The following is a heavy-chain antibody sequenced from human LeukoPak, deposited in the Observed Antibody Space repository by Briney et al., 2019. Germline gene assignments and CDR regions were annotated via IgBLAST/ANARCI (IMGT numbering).Heavy chain of an antibody. CDR1: GGSISSGGYS. CDR3: ARVLGDSSSWYWWFDP. J-gene: IGHJ5*02. Sequence: SQTLSPTCAVSGGSISSGGYSWSWIRQPPGKGLEWIGYIYHSGSTYYNPSLKSRVTISVDRSKNQFSLKLSSVTAADTAVYYCARVLGDSSSWYWWFDPWGQGTLVTVSS. D-gene: IGHD6-13*01. CDR2: IYHSGST. V-gene: IGHV4-30-2*01.